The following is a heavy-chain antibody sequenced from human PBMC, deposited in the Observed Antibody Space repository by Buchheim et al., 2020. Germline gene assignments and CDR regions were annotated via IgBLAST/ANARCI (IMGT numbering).Heavy chain of an antibody. CDR3: ARDTVVTRPPWYYGMDV. D-gene: IGHD4-23*01. Sequence: QVQLVESGGGVVQPGRSLRLSCAASGFTFSSYGMHWVRQAPGKGLEWVAVISYDGSNKYYADSVKGRFTISRDNSKNTLYLQMNSLRAEDTAVYYCARDTVVTRPPWYYGMDVWGQGTT. V-gene: IGHV3-30*03. CDR1: GFTFSSYG. J-gene: IGHJ6*02. CDR2: ISYDGSNK.